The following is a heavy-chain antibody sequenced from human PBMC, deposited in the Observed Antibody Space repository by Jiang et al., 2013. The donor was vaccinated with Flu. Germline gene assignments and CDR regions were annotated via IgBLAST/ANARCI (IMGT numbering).Heavy chain of an antibody. J-gene: IGHJ3*01. CDR2: LYWDDGK. Sequence: KPTQTLTLTCTFSGFSLNTRGVGVGWIRQSPGKSLEWLALLYWDDGKRYSASLKRRLTITKDTSKNQVILTMTNMDPVDTATYYCVHSGPERNYLDSSGRPLHAFDVWGQGTMVTVSS. CDR1: GFSLNTRGVG. CDR3: VHSGPERNYLDSSGRPLHAFDV. V-gene: IGHV2-5*02. D-gene: IGHD3-22*01.